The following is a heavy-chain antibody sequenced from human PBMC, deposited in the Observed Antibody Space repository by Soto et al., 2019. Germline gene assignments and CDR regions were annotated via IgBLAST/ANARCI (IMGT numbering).Heavy chain of an antibody. CDR1: GYTLTNYY. J-gene: IGHJ4*02. Sequence: ASVKVSCKASGYTLTNYYIYWVRQAPGQGLDWMGIIDPSGGSTSYAQKFQGRVTLTRDTSTSTVYMDLSSLRSEDTAVYYCARYYDTSLDHWGQGTLVTVS. D-gene: IGHD3-22*01. CDR2: IDPSGGST. CDR3: ARYYDTSLDH. V-gene: IGHV1-46*01.